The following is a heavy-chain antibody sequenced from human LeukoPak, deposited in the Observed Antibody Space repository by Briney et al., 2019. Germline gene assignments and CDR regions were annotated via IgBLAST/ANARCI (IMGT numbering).Heavy chain of an antibody. V-gene: IGHV1-69*05. CDR2: IIPIFGTA. D-gene: IGHD5-18*01. CDR3: ASLQGYSYGYDY. J-gene: IGHJ4*02. Sequence: PVQRSCTAPGGTSSSYAISWVRQAPGQGLKWMGGIIPIFGTANYAQKFQGRVTITTDESTSTAYMELSSLRSEDTAVYYGASLQGYSYGYDYWVQGTLVTVPS. CDR1: GGTSSSYA.